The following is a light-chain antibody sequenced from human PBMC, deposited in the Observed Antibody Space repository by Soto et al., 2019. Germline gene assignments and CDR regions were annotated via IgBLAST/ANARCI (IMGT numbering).Light chain of an antibody. V-gene: IGKV1-39*01. CDR2: AAS. J-gene: IGKJ5*01. Sequence: DIQMTQSPSTLSGSVGDRFTITFRASQNIITFLNWYQQKPGQAPKFLIYAASSLQSGVPSRFSGRGSGTDFTLTITSLQPEDFATYFCQQGYDTPITFGQGTRLEI. CDR1: QNIITF. CDR3: QQGYDTPIT.